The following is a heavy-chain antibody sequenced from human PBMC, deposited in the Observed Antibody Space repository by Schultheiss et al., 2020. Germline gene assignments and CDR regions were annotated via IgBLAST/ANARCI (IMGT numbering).Heavy chain of an antibody. CDR1: GFTFSSYA. CDR3: AKEGGFYGMDV. V-gene: IGHV3-23*01. D-gene: IGHD2/OR15-2a*01. CDR2: INADGSSA. Sequence: GGSLRLSCSAFGFTFSSYAMSWVRQAPGKGLVWVSRINADGSSAIYADSVKGRFTISRDNSKNTLYLQMNSLRAEDTAVYYCAKEGGFYGMDVWGQGTLVTGSS. J-gene: IGHJ4*02.